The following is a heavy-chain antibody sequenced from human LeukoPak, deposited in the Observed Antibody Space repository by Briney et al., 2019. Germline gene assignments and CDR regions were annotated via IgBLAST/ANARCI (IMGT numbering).Heavy chain of an antibody. D-gene: IGHD5-18*01. J-gene: IGHJ4*02. CDR1: GYTFTSYA. CDR2: INAGNDNT. CDR3: ASNVDTAMAPFDY. Sequence: ASVKVSCKASGYTFTSYAMHWVRQAPGQRLEWMGWINAGNDNTKYSQKFQGRVTITRDTSASTAYMELSSLRSEDTAVYYCASNVDTAMAPFDYWGQGTLVTVSS. V-gene: IGHV1-3*01.